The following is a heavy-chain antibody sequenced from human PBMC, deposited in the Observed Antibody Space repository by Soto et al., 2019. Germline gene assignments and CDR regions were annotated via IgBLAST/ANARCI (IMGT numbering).Heavy chain of an antibody. J-gene: IGHJ4*02. CDR3: ARDRRSYDSDESGLDF. Sequence: WTWIRQPPWNGLEWIGHTYHTGTTYYHPYIKRLVTISVDTSKNQSTLPLTSATAADTAVYYCARDRRSYDSDESGLDFWGQGTLVTVYS. CDR2: TYHTGTT. D-gene: IGHD3-10*01. V-gene: IGHV4-30-2*01.